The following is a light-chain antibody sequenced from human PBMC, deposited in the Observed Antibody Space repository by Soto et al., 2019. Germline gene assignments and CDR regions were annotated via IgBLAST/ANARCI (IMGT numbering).Light chain of an antibody. CDR1: SSDVGAYIF. J-gene: IGLJ1*01. V-gene: IGLV2-8*01. CDR3: VSFAGGTYV. Sequence: QAALAQPPSAAGSPGRSVTISFSGTSSDVGAYIFVPWYQQHPRNAPKLMVYDVNRRPPGVPDRFFGSKSGNTASLTVSGLQAEDEADYYCVSFAGGTYVFGTGTKVTVL. CDR2: DVN.